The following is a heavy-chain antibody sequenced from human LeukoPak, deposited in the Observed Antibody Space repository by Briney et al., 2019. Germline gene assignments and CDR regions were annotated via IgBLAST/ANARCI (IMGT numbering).Heavy chain of an antibody. Sequence: PGGSLRLSCAASGFTFSSYWMSWVRQAPGKGLEWIGEINHSGSTNYNPSLKSRVTISVDTSKNQFSLKLSSVTAADTAVYYCARARMYGDDQGACGIDIWGQGTMVTVSS. V-gene: IGHV4-34*01. CDR2: INHSGST. CDR1: GFTFSSYW. CDR3: ARARMYGDDQGACGIDI. J-gene: IGHJ3*02. D-gene: IGHD4-17*01.